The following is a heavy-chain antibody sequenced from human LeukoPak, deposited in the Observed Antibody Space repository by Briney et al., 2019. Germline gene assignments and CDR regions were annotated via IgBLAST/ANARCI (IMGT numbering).Heavy chain of an antibody. Sequence: ASVKVSCKASGYTFIGYYIHWVRQAPGQGLEWMGWINPNSGGTNYAQKFQGRVTMTRDTSISTAYMELSRLRSDDTAVYYCARDPSGTLYLGSPKNYFDYWGQGTLVTVSS. J-gene: IGHJ4*02. V-gene: IGHV1-2*02. CDR2: INPNSGGT. D-gene: IGHD3-10*01. CDR1: GYTFIGYY. CDR3: ARDPSGTLYLGSPKNYFDY.